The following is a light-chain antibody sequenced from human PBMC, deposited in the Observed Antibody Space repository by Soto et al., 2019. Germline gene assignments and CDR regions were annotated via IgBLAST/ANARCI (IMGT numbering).Light chain of an antibody. V-gene: IGLV2-14*01. CDR1: SSDVGGYNY. CDR3: SSYTSSSTYYG. CDR2: DVS. J-gene: IGLJ1*01. Sequence: QSALTQPASVSGSPGQSITISCTGTSSDVGGYNYVSWYQQHPGKAPKLMIYDVSNRPSGVSNRFAGSKSGNTASLTISGLQAEDEADYYGSSYTSSSTYYGFGTGTKLTVL.